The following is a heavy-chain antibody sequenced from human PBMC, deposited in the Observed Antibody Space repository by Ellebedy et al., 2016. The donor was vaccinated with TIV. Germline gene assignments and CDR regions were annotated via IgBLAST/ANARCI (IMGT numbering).Heavy chain of an antibody. CDR3: ATHFGNPNCHGCRAFDI. CDR1: GGSLHRSDYY. D-gene: IGHD1-1*01. J-gene: IGHJ3*02. Sequence: SETLSLTXTVSGGSLHRSDYYWGWIRQPPGKGLEWIGSVYYTESAYYNPSLKSRVTISVATSKKHFSLKLSSVTAADTAVYYCATHFGNPNCHGCRAFDIWGQGTMVTVSS. V-gene: IGHV4-39*01. CDR2: VYYTESA.